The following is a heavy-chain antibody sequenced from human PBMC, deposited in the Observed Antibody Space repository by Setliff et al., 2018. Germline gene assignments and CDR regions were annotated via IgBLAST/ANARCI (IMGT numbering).Heavy chain of an antibody. J-gene: IGHJ6*03. Sequence: VASVKVSCKAFRYTFNDYDIYWVRQTPGKGLEWMGRINPRSGGTDDAQNFLGRVTMTRDTAISTAYMELSRLRSEDTAVYYCARNEYTSSSLYYYMDFWGKGTTVTVSS. V-gene: IGHV1-2*06. CDR1: RYTFNDYD. CDR2: INPRSGGT. CDR3: ARNEYTSSSLYYYMDF. D-gene: IGHD6-6*01.